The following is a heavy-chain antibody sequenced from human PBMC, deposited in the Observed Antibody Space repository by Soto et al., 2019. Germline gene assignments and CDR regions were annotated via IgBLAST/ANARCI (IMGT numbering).Heavy chain of an antibody. CDR2: IFYTGTT. J-gene: IGHJ5*02. Sequence: AETLSLTCTVSGGSISSYYWVWLRQVPGRGLECIAYIFYTGTTYYNPSLKSRVTISLDPPKNQFSLKLNSVTAADTAVYYCARHLRPIARGGFDTWGQGTLVTVSA. CDR1: GGSISSYY. V-gene: IGHV4-59*01. D-gene: IGHD2-21*01. CDR3: ARHLRPIARGGFDT.